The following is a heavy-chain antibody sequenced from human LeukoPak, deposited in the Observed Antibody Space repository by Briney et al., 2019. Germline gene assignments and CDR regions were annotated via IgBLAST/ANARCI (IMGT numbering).Heavy chain of an antibody. CDR1: GFTFSSYS. J-gene: IGHJ4*02. Sequence: GGSLRLSCGASGFTFSSYSMNWVRQAPGKGLEWVSYISSSSSTIYYADSVKGRFTISRDNAKNSPYLQMNSLRAEDTAVCYCARDLPGYSSGWYVYWGQGTLVTVSS. CDR2: ISSSSSTI. V-gene: IGHV3-48*01. D-gene: IGHD6-19*01. CDR3: ARDLPGYSSGWYVY.